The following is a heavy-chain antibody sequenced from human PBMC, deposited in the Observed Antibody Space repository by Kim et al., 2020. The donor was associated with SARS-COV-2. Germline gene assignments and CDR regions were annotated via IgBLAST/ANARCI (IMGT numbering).Heavy chain of an antibody. J-gene: IGHJ4*02. Sequence: KYSQKFRGRVPTTRNTSASTAYMELSSLRSEDTAVYYCARGAVAAAGVDYWGQGTLVTVSS. D-gene: IGHD6-13*01. CDR3: ARGAVAAAGVDY. V-gene: IGHV1-3*01.